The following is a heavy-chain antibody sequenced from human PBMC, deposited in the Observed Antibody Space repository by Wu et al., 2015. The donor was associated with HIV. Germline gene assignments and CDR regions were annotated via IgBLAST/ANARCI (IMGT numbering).Heavy chain of an antibody. Sequence: QVQLVQSGAEVKKPGASVKVSCKASGYTFTSYGITWVRQAPGQGLEWMGWISVYNGNTKYAQKLQGRVTMTTDTSTSTAYMELRSLRSDDTAVYYCASATSIAAAGDAFDIWGQGTMVTVSS. V-gene: IGHV1-18*01. CDR3: ASATSIAAAGDAFDI. D-gene: IGHD6-13*01. CDR2: ISVYNGNT. J-gene: IGHJ3*02. CDR1: GYTFTSYG.